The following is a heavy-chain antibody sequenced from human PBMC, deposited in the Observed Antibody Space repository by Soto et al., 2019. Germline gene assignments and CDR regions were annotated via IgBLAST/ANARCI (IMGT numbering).Heavy chain of an antibody. CDR1: GFSLSSTRMA. Sequence: QITLKESGPTLVKPTQTLTLTCTFSGFSLSSTRMAVGWFRQPPGKALEWLALIYWDDDKRYSPFLKSRLTITTDTSKNQVVLTMSTMDPVDTARYYCAHIVVAGLGYYFDYGGQGTLVTVSS. CDR3: AHIVVAGLGYYFDY. J-gene: IGHJ4*02. V-gene: IGHV2-5*02. D-gene: IGHD6-19*01. CDR2: IYWDDDK.